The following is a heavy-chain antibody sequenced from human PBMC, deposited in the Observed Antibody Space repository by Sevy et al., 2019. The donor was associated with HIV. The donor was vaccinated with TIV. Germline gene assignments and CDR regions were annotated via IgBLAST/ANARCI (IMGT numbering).Heavy chain of an antibody. CDR2: LSFGCGKI. Sequence: GGSLRLSCAASGFAFYEYSMSWIRQAPGKGLEWVATLSFGCGKINYADSVKGRFTISRDNSKNSFYLQMDNLRGEDTALYYGAREGCSRPHDYWGQGTRVTVSS. CDR1: GFAFYEYS. CDR3: AREGCSRPHDY. V-gene: IGHV3-23*01. J-gene: IGHJ4*02. D-gene: IGHD2-8*01.